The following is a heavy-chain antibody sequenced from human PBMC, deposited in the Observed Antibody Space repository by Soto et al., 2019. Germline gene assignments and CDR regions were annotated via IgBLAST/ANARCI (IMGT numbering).Heavy chain of an antibody. CDR1: GGTFSSYA. J-gene: IGHJ6*02. D-gene: IGHD6-13*01. CDR2: IIPIFGTA. V-gene: IGHV1-69*13. Sequence: SVKVSCKASGGTFSSYAISWVRQAPGQGLEWMGGIIPIFGTANYAQKFQGRVTITADESTSTAYMELSSLRSEDTAVYYCARALLAAAGTNYYGMDVWGQGSTVTVSS. CDR3: ARALLAAAGTNYYGMDV.